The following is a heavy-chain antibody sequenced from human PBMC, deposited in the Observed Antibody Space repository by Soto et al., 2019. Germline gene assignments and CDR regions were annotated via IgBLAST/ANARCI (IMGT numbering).Heavy chain of an antibody. V-gene: IGHV1-18*01. CDR1: GYTFTSYG. J-gene: IGHJ6*02. CDR3: ARGGYYDSSGSRNYHYYGMDA. CDR2: ISPYNDDT. Sequence: QAQLVQSGVEVKKPGASVKVSCKASGYTFTSYGINWVRQAPGQGLEWLGWISPYNDDTKYAQKLQGRVTMTTDTSSRTAYMALRSLSSDDTAVYFCARGGYYDSSGSRNYHYYGMDAWGQGTTVTVSS. D-gene: IGHD3-22*01.